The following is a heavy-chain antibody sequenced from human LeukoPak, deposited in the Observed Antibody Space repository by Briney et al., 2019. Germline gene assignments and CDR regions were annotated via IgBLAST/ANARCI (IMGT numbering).Heavy chain of an antibody. CDR2: IYSGGST. V-gene: IGHV3-66*01. J-gene: IGHJ4*02. Sequence: GGSLRLSCAASGFTVSSNYMSWVRQAPGKGLEWVSVIYSGGSTYYADSVKGRFTISRDNSKNTLYLQMNSLRAEGTAVYYCARGTIAAAADYWGQGTLVTVSS. CDR3: ARGTIAAAADY. CDR1: GFTVSSNY. D-gene: IGHD6-13*01.